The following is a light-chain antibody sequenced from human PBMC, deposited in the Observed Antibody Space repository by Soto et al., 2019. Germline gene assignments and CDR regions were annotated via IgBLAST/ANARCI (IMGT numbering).Light chain of an antibody. CDR2: DSS. J-gene: IGKJ5*01. Sequence: DIQMTQSPSSLSASVGDRVTIICQASQDISNFLNWYQQKPGKAPKLLIYDSSNLETGVPSRFSGSGSGTHFSFTISSLQPEDIATYYCQQVDNLPITFGQGKRLEIK. CDR3: QQVDNLPIT. V-gene: IGKV1-33*01. CDR1: QDISNF.